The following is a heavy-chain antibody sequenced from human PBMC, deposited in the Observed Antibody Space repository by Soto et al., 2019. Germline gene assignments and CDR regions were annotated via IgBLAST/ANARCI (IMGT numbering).Heavy chain of an antibody. Sequence: ASVKVSCKASGYTFTSYAMHWVRQAPGQRLEWMGWINAGNGNTKYSQKFQGRVTITRDTSASTAYMELSSLRSEDTAVYYCARKQLAVDGMDVWGQGTTVTVSS. CDR1: GYTFTSYA. CDR3: ARKQLAVDGMDV. V-gene: IGHV1-3*01. J-gene: IGHJ6*02. D-gene: IGHD6-6*01. CDR2: INAGNGNT.